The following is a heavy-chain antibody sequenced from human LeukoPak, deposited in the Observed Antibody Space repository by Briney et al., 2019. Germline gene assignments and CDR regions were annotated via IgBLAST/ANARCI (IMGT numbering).Heavy chain of an antibody. CDR2: ISGGGATT. CDR3: AKHRGTTWYVPFDY. CDR1: EFTFSDYY. V-gene: IGHV3-23*01. Sequence: PGGSLRLSCAASEFTFSDYYMSWIRQSPGKGLECVSLISGGGATTYYADSVKGRFTISRDNSKNMLYLQLNSLRAEDTAVYYCAKHRGTTWYVPFDYWGQGTLVTVSS. J-gene: IGHJ4*02. D-gene: IGHD1-7*01.